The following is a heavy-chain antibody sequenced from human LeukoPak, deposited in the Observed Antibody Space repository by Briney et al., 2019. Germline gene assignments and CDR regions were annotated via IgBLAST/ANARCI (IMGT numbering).Heavy chain of an antibody. CDR2: IYYSGST. CDR3: ARLYCGGDCLVDY. J-gene: IGHJ4*02. CDR1: GGSISSGGYY. Sequence: SETLSLTCTVSGGSISSGGYYWSWIRQHTGKGLEWIGYIYYSGSTYYNPSLKSRVTISVDTSKNQFSLKLSSVTAADTAVYYCARLYCGGDCLVDYWGQGTLVTVSS. D-gene: IGHD2-21*02. V-gene: IGHV4-31*03.